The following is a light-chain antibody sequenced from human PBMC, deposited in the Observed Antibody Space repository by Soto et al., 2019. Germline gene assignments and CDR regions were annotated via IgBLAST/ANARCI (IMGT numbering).Light chain of an antibody. Sequence: QSALTQPASVSGSPGQSISISCTGTSSDVGSYNLVSWYQHHPGKAPKLMIYEGSKRPSGVSNRFSGSKSGNTASLTISGPQAEDEADYCCCSYAGSSTWVFGGGTKLTV. CDR1: SSDVGSYNL. V-gene: IGLV2-23*01. CDR3: CSYAGSSTWV. CDR2: EGS. J-gene: IGLJ3*02.